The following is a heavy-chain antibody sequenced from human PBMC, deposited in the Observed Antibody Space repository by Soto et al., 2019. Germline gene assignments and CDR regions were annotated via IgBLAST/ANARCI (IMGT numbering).Heavy chain of an antibody. D-gene: IGHD2-2*01. J-gene: IGHJ6*02. CDR3: AREEIVVVPAATEVYGMDV. Sequence: GGSLRLSCAASGFTFISYAMRWVLQAPCKGLEWVAVISYDGSNKYYADSVKGRFTISRDNSKNTLYLQMNSLRAEDTAVYYCAREEIVVVPAATEVYGMDVWGQGTTVTVSS. CDR2: ISYDGSNK. CDR1: GFTFISYA. V-gene: IGHV3-30-3*01.